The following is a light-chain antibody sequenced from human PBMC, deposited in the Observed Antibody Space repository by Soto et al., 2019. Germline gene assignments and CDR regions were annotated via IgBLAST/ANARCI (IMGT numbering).Light chain of an antibody. CDR3: SSYTSSSTLL. CDR2: EVS. J-gene: IGLJ2*01. V-gene: IGLV2-18*02. Sequence: QSALTQPPSVSGSPGQSVTISCTGTNSDVGSYDRVSWYQRPPDTAPKVMIYEVSNRPSGVSNRFSGSKSGNTASLTISGLQAEDEADYYCSSYTSSSTLLFGGGTKLTVL. CDR1: NSDVGSYDR.